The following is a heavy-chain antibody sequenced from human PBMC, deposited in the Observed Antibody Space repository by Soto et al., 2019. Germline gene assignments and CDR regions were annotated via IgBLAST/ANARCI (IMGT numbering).Heavy chain of an antibody. J-gene: IGHJ5*02. CDR1: GYTFKNYG. D-gene: IGHD1-26*01. Sequence: QVHLVQSGPEVKPPGASVKVSCKTSGYTFKNYGINWVRQAPGQGLEWMGWISGYNGNTIYAQTFEGRVIMTTDTITNTAYMEVGSLRGDDTAIYYCARAAGIVGRTPKWFDPWGQGTLVTVSS. V-gene: IGHV1-18*01. CDR2: ISGYNGNT. CDR3: ARAAGIVGRTPKWFDP.